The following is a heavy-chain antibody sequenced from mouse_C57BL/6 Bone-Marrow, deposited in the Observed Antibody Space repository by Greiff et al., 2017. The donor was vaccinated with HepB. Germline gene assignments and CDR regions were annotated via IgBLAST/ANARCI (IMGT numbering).Heavy chain of an antibody. Sequence: EVQRVESGGGLVKPGGSLKLSCAASGFTFSSYTMSWVRQTPEKRLEWVATISGGGGNTYYPDSVKGRFTISRDNAKNTLYLQMSSLGSEDTALYYCARGSLYWYFDVWGTGTTVTVSS. V-gene: IGHV5-9*01. CDR2: ISGGGGNT. J-gene: IGHJ1*03. CDR1: GFTFSSYT. D-gene: IGHD1-1*02. CDR3: ARGSLYWYFDV.